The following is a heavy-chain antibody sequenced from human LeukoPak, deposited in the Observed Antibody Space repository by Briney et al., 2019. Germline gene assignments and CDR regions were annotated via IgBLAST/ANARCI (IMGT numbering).Heavy chain of an antibody. J-gene: IGHJ6*02. V-gene: IGHV4-30-4*01. D-gene: IGHD2-2*01. CDR2: IYYSGST. Sequence: SQTQSLTCTVSGGSISSGDYYWSWIRQPPGKGLEWIGYIYYSGSTYYNPSLKSRVTISVDTSKNQFSLKLSSVTAADTAVYYCARGQYCSSTSCYLSGMDVWGQGTKVTVSS. CDR3: ARGQYCSSTSCYLSGMDV. CDR1: GGSISSGDYY.